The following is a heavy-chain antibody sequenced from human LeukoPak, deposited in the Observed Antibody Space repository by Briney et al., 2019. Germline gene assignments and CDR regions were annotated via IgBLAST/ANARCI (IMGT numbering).Heavy chain of an antibody. J-gene: IGHJ4*02. CDR1: GFTFSTYP. CDR3: ARALPEYDSSGYYHGVYFDY. V-gene: IGHV3-21*01. CDR2: IDPSSSYI. D-gene: IGHD3-22*01. Sequence: GGSLRLSCSASGFTFSTYPMNWVRQAPGKGLEWVSSIDPSSSYIYYADSVRGRFTISRDNAQNSLYLQVNSLRAEDTAVYYCARALPEYDSSGYYHGVYFDYWGQGTLVTVSS.